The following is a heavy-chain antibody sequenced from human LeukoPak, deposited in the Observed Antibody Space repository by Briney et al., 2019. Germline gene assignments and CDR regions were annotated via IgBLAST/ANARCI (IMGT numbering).Heavy chain of an antibody. CDR3: ASGLGGALSDAFDI. D-gene: IGHD3/OR15-3a*01. J-gene: IGHJ3*02. CDR1: GFTFSSYS. CDR2: ISSSSSYI. V-gene: IGHV3-21*01. Sequence: AGGPLRLSCAASGFTFSSYSMNWVRQAPGKGLEWVSSISSSSSYIYYADSVKGRFTISRDNAKNSLYLQMNSLRAEDTAVYYCASGLGGALSDAFDIWGQGTMVTVSS.